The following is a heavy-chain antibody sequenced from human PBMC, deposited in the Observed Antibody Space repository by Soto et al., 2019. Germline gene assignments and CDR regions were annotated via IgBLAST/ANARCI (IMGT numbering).Heavy chain of an antibody. CDR3: ARTLSASGVSY. D-gene: IGHD6-19*01. CDR2: INPGGGST. Sequence: ASVKVSCKASGYTFTSYWIHWVRQAPGQGLEWMGNINPGGGSTNSAQKFQGRVTMTSDTSTSTVYVELSSLRSEDTAVYYCARTLSASGVSYWGQGTLVTVS. CDR1: GYTFTSYW. V-gene: IGHV1-46*03. J-gene: IGHJ4*02.